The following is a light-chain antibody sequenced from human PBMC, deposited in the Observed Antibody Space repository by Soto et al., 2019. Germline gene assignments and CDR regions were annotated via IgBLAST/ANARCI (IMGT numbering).Light chain of an antibody. CDR3: QQRNIWPPVT. CDR1: QSVSTN. V-gene: IGKV3D-15*01. CDR2: GAS. Sequence: VMTQSPAILSVSPGERATLSCRASQSVSTNVAWYQQIPGQTPSLLIYGASNRATGIPGRFSGSGSGTDFTLTISSLEPEDSAIYYCQQRNIWPPVTFGQGTRLEIK. J-gene: IGKJ5*01.